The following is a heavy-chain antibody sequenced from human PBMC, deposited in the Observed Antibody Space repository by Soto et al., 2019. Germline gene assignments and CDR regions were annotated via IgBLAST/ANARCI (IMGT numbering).Heavy chain of an antibody. V-gene: IGHV3-11*01. Sequence: LRLSCAASGFTFSDYYMSWIRRAPGKGLEWVSYISSSGSTIYYADSVKGRFTISRDNAKNSLYLQMNSLRAEDTAVYYCARSLSGDYYDSSGPSDYWGQGTLVTVSS. CDR3: ARSLSGDYYDSSGPSDY. J-gene: IGHJ4*02. D-gene: IGHD3-22*01. CDR2: ISSSGSTI. CDR1: GFTFSDYY.